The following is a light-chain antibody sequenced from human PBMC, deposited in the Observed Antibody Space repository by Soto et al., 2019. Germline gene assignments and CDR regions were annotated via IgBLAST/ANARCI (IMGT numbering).Light chain of an antibody. Sequence: ERVLTQSPGTLSLSPGERATLSCRASQSVISTYLAWYQQKPGQAPRLLIYGASSRSTGSPDRFSGSGSGTDFTLNISRLEPEDFAVYYCQYYGSPPHTFGVGTKVEIK. CDR2: GAS. CDR3: QYYGSPPHT. CDR1: QSVISTY. V-gene: IGKV3-20*01. J-gene: IGKJ4*01.